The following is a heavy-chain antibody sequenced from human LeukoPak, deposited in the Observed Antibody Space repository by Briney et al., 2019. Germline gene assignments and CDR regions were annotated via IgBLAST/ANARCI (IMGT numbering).Heavy chain of an antibody. J-gene: IGHJ5*02. CDR3: AREGHNWNYRSWFDP. CDR1: GDSISSYY. Sequence: SETLSLTCTVSGDSISSYYWSWIRQPPGKGLEWIGYIYYSGSTNYNPSLKSRVTISVDTSKNQFSLKLSSVTAADTAVYYCAREGHNWNYRSWFDPWGQGTLVTVSS. V-gene: IGHV4-59*01. D-gene: IGHD1-7*01. CDR2: IYYSGST.